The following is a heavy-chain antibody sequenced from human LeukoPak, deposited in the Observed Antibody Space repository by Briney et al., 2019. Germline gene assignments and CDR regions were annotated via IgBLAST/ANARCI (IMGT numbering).Heavy chain of an antibody. D-gene: IGHD3-22*01. CDR3: ARVGWVYDSSRYPDY. CDR1: GYTFTSYG. V-gene: IGHV1-18*01. J-gene: IGHJ4*02. CDR2: ISAYNGNT. Sequence: GASVKVSCKASGYTFTSYGISWVRQAPGQGLEWMGWISAYNGNTNYAQKLQGRVTMTTDTSTSTAYMELRSLRSDDTAVYYCARVGWVYDSSRYPDYWGQGTLVTVSS.